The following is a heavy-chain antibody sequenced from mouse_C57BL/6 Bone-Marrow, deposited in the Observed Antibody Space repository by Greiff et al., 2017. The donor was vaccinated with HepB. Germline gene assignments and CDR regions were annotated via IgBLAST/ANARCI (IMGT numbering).Heavy chain of an antibody. CDR1: GFTFSSYG. V-gene: IGHV5-6*01. J-gene: IGHJ4*01. CDR3: ARHGATAAMVY. Sequence: EVQVVESGGDLVKPGGSLKLSCAASGFTFSSYGMSWVRQTPDKRLEWVATISSGGSYTYYPDSVKGRITISRDNAKNTLYLQMSSLKSEDTAMYYCARHGATAAMVYWGHGTSVTLSS. D-gene: IGHD4-1*02. CDR2: ISSGGSYT.